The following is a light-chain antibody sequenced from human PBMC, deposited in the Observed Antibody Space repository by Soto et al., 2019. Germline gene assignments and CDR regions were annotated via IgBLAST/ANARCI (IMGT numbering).Light chain of an antibody. CDR3: SSYTSSSTLYV. J-gene: IGLJ1*01. V-gene: IGLV2-14*01. CDR2: GVT. Sequence: QSALTQPASVSGSPGQSLTISCTGTTSDIGFYDYVSWYQQYPGKAPKLLIYGVTIRPSGISNRFSGSKSGSTASLTISGLRDEDEADYYCSSYTSSSTLYVFGSGTKVTVL. CDR1: TSDIGFYDY.